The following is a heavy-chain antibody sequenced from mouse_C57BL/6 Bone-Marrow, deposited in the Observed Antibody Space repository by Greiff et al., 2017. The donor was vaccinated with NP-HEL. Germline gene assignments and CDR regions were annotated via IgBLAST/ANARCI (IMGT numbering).Heavy chain of an antibody. D-gene: IGHD1-1*01. V-gene: IGHV1-81*01. CDR3: ARRYYGSGDWYFDV. Sequence: KQRTGQGLEWIGEIYPRSGNTYYNEKFKGKATLTADKSSSTAYMELRSLTSEDSAVYFCARRYYGSGDWYFDVWGTGTTVTVSS. J-gene: IGHJ1*03. CDR2: IYPRSGNT.